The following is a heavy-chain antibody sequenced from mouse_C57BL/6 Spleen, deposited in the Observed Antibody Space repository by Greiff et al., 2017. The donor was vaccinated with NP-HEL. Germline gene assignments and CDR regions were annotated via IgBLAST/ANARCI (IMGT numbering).Heavy chain of an antibody. CDR1: GYTFTSYW. Sequence: VQLQQPGAELVRPGTSVKLSCKASGYTFTSYWMHWVKQRPGQGLEWIGVIDPSDSYTNYNQKFKGKATLTVDTSSSTAYMQLSSLTSEDSAVYYCARSYGYGYYFDYWGQGTTLTVSS. V-gene: IGHV1-59*01. D-gene: IGHD2-2*01. CDR3: ARSYGYGYYFDY. J-gene: IGHJ2*01. CDR2: IDPSDSYT.